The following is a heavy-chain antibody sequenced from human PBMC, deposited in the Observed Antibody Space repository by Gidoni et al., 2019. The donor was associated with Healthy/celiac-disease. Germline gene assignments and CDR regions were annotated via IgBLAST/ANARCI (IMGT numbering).Heavy chain of an antibody. CDR1: GFHFRRYN. V-gene: IGHV3-48*02. Sequence: EVQLVESGGGLVQPGGSLILSCAASGFHFRRYNMNWGRKAPGKGMEWVSYISSSSSTIYYAYSVKGRFTISRDNAKNSLYLQMNSLRDEDTAVYYCARENIFREFLEWLPYFDYWGQGTLVTVSS. CDR3: ARENIFREFLEWLPYFDY. D-gene: IGHD3-3*01. J-gene: IGHJ4*02. CDR2: ISSSSSTI.